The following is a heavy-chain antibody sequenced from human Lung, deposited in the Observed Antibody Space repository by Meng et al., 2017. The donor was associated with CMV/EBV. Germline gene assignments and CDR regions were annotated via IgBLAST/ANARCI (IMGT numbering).Heavy chain of an antibody. CDR2: INPSSGGT. Sequence: FTGYYMHWVRQAPGQGLEWMGRINPSSGGTNYAQKFQGRVTMTRDTSISTAYMELSRLRSDDTAVYYCARDPGYSSGWSGGGNWFDPWGQGTLVTVSS. J-gene: IGHJ5*02. V-gene: IGHV1-2*06. CDR1: FTGYY. D-gene: IGHD6-19*01. CDR3: ARDPGYSSGWSGGGNWFDP.